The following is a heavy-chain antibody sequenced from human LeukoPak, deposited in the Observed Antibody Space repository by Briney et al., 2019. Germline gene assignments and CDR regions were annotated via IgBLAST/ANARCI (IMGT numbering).Heavy chain of an antibody. Sequence: GASVKVSCKASGYTFTSYGISWVRQAPGQGLEWMGWINTNTGNPTYAQGFTGRFVFSLDTSVSTAYLQISSLKAEDTAVYYCARDSPSGSYYSDDTFNIWGQGTMVTVSS. V-gene: IGHV7-4-1*02. D-gene: IGHD1-26*01. CDR1: GYTFTSYG. J-gene: IGHJ3*02. CDR2: INTNTGNP. CDR3: ARDSPSGSYYSDDTFNI.